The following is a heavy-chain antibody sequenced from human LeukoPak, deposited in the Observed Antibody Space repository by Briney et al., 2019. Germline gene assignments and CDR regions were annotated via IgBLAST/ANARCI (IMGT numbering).Heavy chain of an antibody. Sequence: SETLSLTCNVSGGSISGYHWSWIRQPPGKGLEWLGYIYYSGSSNYNPSLKSRVTISADTSKNQFSLKLSSVTAADTAVYYCARVPRSYYYYYYMDVWGKGTRSPSP. CDR1: GGSISGYH. CDR2: IYYSGSS. J-gene: IGHJ6*03. V-gene: IGHV4-59*01. CDR3: ARVPRSYYYYYYMDV.